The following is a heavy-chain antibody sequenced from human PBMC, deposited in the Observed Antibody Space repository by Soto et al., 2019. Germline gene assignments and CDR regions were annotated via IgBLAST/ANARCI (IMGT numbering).Heavy chain of an antibody. V-gene: IGHV5-51*01. Sequence: GESLKISCQSSGYTFSNFWIGWVRQLPRKGLEWMGIIYPGDHETRYSPSFHGKVTISADRSINTAYLQWNSLEASDTAFYFCARSPRSSPYFDYWGQGALVTVSS. D-gene: IGHD6-13*01. J-gene: IGHJ4*02. CDR2: IYPGDHET. CDR1: GYTFSNFW. CDR3: ARSPRSSPYFDY.